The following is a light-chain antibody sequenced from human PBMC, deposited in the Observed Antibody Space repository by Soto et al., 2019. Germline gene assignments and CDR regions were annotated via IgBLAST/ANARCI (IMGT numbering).Light chain of an antibody. CDR1: QVIISN. V-gene: IGKV1-39*01. CDR3: QQTHSVPYT. Sequence: DIQLTQSPSSLSASVGDRVTITCRSSQVIISNVSWYQQRPGQAPKLLVIGASTLRTGVPSRFSASGSGTEFALSISNLQPEDLAAYYCQQTHSVPYTFGQGTRLEI. J-gene: IGKJ2*01. CDR2: GAS.